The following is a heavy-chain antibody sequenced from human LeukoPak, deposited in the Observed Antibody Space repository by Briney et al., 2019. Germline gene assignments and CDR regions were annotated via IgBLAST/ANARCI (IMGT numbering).Heavy chain of an antibody. CDR3: RKSMFWGLSGYGTDV. CDR2: ISDRGCST. D-gene: IGHD3-16*01. CDR1: GFTLRSYA. V-gene: IGHV3-23*01. J-gene: IGHJ6*02. Sequence: GGCLRLSCAASGFTLRSYALSWVRHAPGKGREWGSAISDRGCSTYHPDSLRDRFTISRDNSNNMIYLQMNSLRAEDTAVYYCRKSMFWGLSGYGTDVWGQGTTVTVSS.